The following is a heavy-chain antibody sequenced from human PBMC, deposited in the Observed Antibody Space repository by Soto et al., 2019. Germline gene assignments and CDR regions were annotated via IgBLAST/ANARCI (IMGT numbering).Heavy chain of an antibody. CDR1: GFTFSAYW. D-gene: IGHD1-1*01. J-gene: IGHJ4*02. CDR2: ISDDGSTA. V-gene: IGHV3-74*01. Sequence: PGGSLRLSCAASGFTFSAYWMHWVRQVPGKGLTWVSRISDDGSTATYADSVKGRFIISRVNAKNTLYLEMNTLRADDSGLYYCGRGPRVSSTGTGAHWGRGTLVTVSS. CDR3: GRGPRVSSTGTGAH.